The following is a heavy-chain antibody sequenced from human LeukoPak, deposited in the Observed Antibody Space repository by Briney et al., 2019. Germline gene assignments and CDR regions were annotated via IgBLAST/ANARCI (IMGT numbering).Heavy chain of an antibody. CDR1: GGSISSGSYY. J-gene: IGHJ5*02. Sequence: SETLSLTCTVSGGSISSGSYYWSWIRQPAGKGLEWIGRIYTSGSTNYNPSLKSRFTISVDTSKNQFSLKLSSVTAADTAVYYCARDGTYYDFWSGYHAGRNWFDPWGQGTLVTVSS. CDR3: ARDGTYYDFWSGYHAGRNWFDP. CDR2: IYTSGST. D-gene: IGHD3-3*01. V-gene: IGHV4-61*02.